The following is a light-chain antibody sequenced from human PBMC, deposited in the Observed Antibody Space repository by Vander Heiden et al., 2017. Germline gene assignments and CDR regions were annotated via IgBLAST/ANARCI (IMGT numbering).Light chain of an antibody. V-gene: IGKV2-30*02. CDR2: NVS. J-gene: IGKJ5*01. CDR1: HILVHSIGNTY. Sequence: DVVLTQSLLSLLVTLGHTASTSCTSSHILVHSIGNTYLFWFQQRPGQSPRRLNFNVSNRDSGVPDRFCGSGSGTEFTLKISRVEAEDVASYYCMQATQWPPTFGQGTRLDIK. CDR3: MQATQWPPT.